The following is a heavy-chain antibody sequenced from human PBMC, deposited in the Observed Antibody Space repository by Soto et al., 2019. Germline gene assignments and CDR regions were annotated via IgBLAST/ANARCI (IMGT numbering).Heavy chain of an antibody. CDR1: GFTFSSYW. V-gene: IGHV3-74*01. CDR3: AREDGYCSSTSCYDWFDP. Sequence: GGSLRLSCAASGFTFSSYWMHWARQAPGKGLVWVSRINSDGSSTSYADSVKGRFTISRDNAKNTLYLQMNSLRAEDTAVYYCAREDGYCSSTSCYDWFDPWGQGTLVTVSS. CDR2: INSDGSST. D-gene: IGHD2-2*01. J-gene: IGHJ5*02.